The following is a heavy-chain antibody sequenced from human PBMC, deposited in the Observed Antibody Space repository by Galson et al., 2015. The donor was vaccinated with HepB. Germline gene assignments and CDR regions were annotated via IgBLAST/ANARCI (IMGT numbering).Heavy chain of an antibody. J-gene: IGHJ5*02. V-gene: IGHV1-69*13. CDR1: GCTFSTYA. CDR2: IIPIFGTA. D-gene: IGHD3-10*01. CDR3: TRDPTPIRSRGWFDP. Sequence: SVKVSCKASGCTFSTYAISWVRQAPGQGLEWMGGIIPIFGTASYAQKFQGRVTITADESTSTAYMELSSLRSEDTAVYYCTRDPTPIRSRGWFDPWGQGTLVTVSS.